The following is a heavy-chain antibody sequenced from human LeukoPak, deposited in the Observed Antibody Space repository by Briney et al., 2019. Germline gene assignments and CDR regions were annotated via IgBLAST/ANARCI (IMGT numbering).Heavy chain of an antibody. CDR3: ARVNGYSSNRHFDY. CDR1: GGSFSGYY. V-gene: IGHV4-34*01. CDR2: INHSGST. D-gene: IGHD6-13*01. Sequence: SETLSLTCAVYGGSFSGYYWSWIRQPPGKGLEWIGEINHSGSTNYNPSLKSRVTISVDTSKNQFSLKLSSVTAADTAVYYCARVNGYSSNRHFDYWGQGTLVTVSS. J-gene: IGHJ4*02.